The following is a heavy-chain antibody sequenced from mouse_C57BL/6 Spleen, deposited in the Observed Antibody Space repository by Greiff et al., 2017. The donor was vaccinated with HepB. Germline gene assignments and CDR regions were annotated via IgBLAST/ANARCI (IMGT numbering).Heavy chain of an antibody. J-gene: IGHJ3*01. CDR2: IHPNSGST. D-gene: IGHD1-1*01. Sequence: QVQLQQPGAELVKPGASVKLSCKASGYTFTSYWMHWVKQRPGQGLEWIGMIHPNSGSTNYNEKFKSKATLTVDKSSSTAYMQLSSLTSEDSAVYDCARGDYYGSAWFAYWGQGTLVTVSA. V-gene: IGHV1-64*01. CDR1: GYTFTSYW. CDR3: ARGDYYGSAWFAY.